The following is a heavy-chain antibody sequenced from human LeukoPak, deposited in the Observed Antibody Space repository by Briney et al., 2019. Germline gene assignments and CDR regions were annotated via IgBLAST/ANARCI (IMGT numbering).Heavy chain of an antibody. CDR2: IYTSGST. D-gene: IGHD5-18*01. J-gene: IGHJ4*02. V-gene: IGHV4-61*02. Sequence: SETLSLTCTVSGGSISSGSYYWSWIRQPAGKGLEWIGRIYTSGSTNYNPSLKSRVTISVDTSKNQFSLKLSSVTAADTAVYYCARNHGGDTAIDYWGQGTLVTVSS. CDR3: ARNHGGDTAIDY. CDR1: GGSISSGSYY.